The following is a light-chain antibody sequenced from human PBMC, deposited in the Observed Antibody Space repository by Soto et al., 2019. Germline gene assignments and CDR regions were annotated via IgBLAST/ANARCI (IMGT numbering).Light chain of an antibody. Sequence: EISMTQSPATLSVSPGSHATLSCTASQSVSSHVVGYPQKPGQAPRLLISDSSTRAPGIPARFSGTGSGTDFTLTSSSLQPEDIATYYCQQYDNLPITFGQGTRLEIK. CDR3: QQYDNLPIT. CDR2: DSS. CDR1: QSVSSH. V-gene: IGKV3D-15*01. J-gene: IGKJ5*01.